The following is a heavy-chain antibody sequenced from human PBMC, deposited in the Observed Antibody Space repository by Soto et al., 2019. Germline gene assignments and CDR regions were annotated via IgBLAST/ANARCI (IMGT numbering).Heavy chain of an antibody. CDR2: IRYDGSEK. V-gene: IGHV3-33*01. CDR1: GFTFSTYG. D-gene: IGHD6-6*01. J-gene: IGHJ4*02. Sequence: QVQLMESGGGVVQPGRSLRLSCAASGFTFSTYGMHWVRHAPGKGLEWVAVIRYDGSEKLYADSVKGRFTISRDNSNNTLYLQMNSLRVEDTAVYYCASDSKPIAARTFDYWGPGTLVTVSS. CDR3: ASDSKPIAARTFDY.